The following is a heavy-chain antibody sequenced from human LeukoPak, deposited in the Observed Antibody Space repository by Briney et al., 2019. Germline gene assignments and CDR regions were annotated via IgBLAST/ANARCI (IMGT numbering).Heavy chain of an antibody. Sequence: SETLSLTCTVSGGSISSHYWSWIRQPPGKGLEWIGYIYYSGSTNYNPSLKSRVTISVDTSKNQFSLKLSSVTAADTAVYYCARDHGGYDSSGYHNWFDPWGQETLVTASS. CDR2: IYYSGST. CDR1: GGSISSHY. CDR3: ARDHGGYDSSGYHNWFDP. D-gene: IGHD3-22*01. J-gene: IGHJ5*02. V-gene: IGHV4-59*11.